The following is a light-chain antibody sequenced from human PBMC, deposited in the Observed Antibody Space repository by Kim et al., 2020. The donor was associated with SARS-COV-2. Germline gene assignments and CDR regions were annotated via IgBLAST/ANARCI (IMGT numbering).Light chain of an antibody. J-gene: IGLJ2*01. V-gene: IGLV1-47*02. CDR1: ASNIANPF. CDR3: AAWDDSLSARL. CDR2: ANT. Sequence: GQSVTISCSGGASNIANPFVYCYQQLPGAAPKLLIYANTQRPSGVPDRFSGSKSGTSASLAISGLRPEDEADYYCAAWDDSLSARLFGGGTQLTVL.